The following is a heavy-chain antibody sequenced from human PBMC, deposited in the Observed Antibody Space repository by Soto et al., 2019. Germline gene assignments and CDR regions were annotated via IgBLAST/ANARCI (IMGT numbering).Heavy chain of an antibody. J-gene: IGHJ6*03. V-gene: IGHV3-64*01. CDR3: ARRARPEFYYMAV. CDR1: GFTLSGYA. CDR2: ISSNGVGT. D-gene: IGHD6-6*01. Sequence: GGSLRLSCAASGFTLSGYAMDWVRQAPGKGLEYVSGISSNGVGTYYANSVQGRFTISRDNSKNTVYLQMGSLRPEDMAVYYCARRARPEFYYMAVSGKGTTVTVSS.